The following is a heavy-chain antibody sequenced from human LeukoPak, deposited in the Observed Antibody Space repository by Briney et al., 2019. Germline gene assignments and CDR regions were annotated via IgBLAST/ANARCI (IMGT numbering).Heavy chain of an antibody. J-gene: IGHJ4*02. CDR3: ARRYYDNSGHSYGYYFDY. CDR2: INPRGGST. D-gene: IGHD3-22*01. V-gene: IGHV1-46*01. Sequence: ASVKVSCKASGYAFIDYYMHWVRHAPGQGLEWMGIINPRGGSTIYAQDFQGRVTLTRDTSTSTVYMELSSLRSEDTAVYYCARRYYDNSGHSYGYYFDYWGQGTLVTVSS. CDR1: GYAFIDYY.